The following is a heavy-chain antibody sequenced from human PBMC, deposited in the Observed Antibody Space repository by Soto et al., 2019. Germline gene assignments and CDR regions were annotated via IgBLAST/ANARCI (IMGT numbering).Heavy chain of an antibody. CDR1: GASFAAYY. J-gene: IGHJ6*02. D-gene: IGHD3-22*01. V-gene: IGHV4-34*01. CDR2: ISHTGSA. Sequence: PSETLSLTCTVSGASFAAYYWTWVRQPPGKGLEWIGEISHTGSANYNPSLQSRVTISAVTSKSQFSLKLTSVTAADTAVYYCARGYYFDSSSFFYSPFYAMDVWGQGTTVTVSS. CDR3: ARGYYFDSSSFFYSPFYAMDV.